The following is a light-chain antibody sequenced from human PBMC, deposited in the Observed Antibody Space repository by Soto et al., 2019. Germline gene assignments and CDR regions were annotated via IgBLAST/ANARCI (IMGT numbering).Light chain of an antibody. J-gene: IGKJ1*01. Sequence: DIQLTQSPSFLSASVGDRVTVSCRASQDISTSLAWFQQKAGKVPQLLVYPASTLQDGVPSRFSGSGSGTYFTLTINNLQPDDFATYYCQHYNSYSEAFGQGTKVELK. CDR2: PAS. CDR1: QDISTS. V-gene: IGKV1-9*01. CDR3: QHYNSYSEA.